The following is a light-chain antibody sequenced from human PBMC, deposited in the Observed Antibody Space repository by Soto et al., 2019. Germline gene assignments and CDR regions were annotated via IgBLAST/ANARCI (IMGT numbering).Light chain of an antibody. V-gene: IGKV3-11*01. CDR1: QSVSSY. Sequence: EIVLTQSPATLSLSPGERATLSCRASQSVSSYLAWYQRKPGQAPRLLIYDASNRATGIPARFSGSGSGTDFTLTLSSLEPEDFAVYYCQQRSNWPGFGQGTRLEIK. CDR3: QQRSNWPG. J-gene: IGKJ5*01. CDR2: DAS.